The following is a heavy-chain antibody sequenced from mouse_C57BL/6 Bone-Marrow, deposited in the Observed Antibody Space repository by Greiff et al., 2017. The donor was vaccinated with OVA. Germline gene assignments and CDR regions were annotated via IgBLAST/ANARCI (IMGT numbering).Heavy chain of an antibody. CDR2: IYPRSGNT. J-gene: IGHJ2*01. D-gene: IGHD1-1*01. CDR3: ARSLQYFGSIYFDC. CDR1: GYTFTSYG. Sequence: QVQLKESGAELARPGASVKLSCKASGYTFTSYGISWVKLRTGQGLEWIGEIYPRSGNTYYNEKFKGKATLTADKFSSTAYMVLRSLTSEDYTVYVCARSLQYFGSIYFDCWGQGTTLTVST. V-gene: IGHV1-81*01.